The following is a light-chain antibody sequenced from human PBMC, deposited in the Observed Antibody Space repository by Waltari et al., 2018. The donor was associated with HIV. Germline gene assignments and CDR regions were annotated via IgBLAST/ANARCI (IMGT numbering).Light chain of an antibody. J-gene: IGLJ2*01. Sequence: TQPPSVSVSSGHTISITCTGDRLADKYTCWYQKKAGQPPLLLVYQGSRRPSGIPERFSASKSANTATLTIRGAQPVDEAEYFCQAWDANNVIFGGGTALSVL. CDR3: QAWDANNVI. V-gene: IGLV3-1*01. CDR1: RLADKY. CDR2: QGS.